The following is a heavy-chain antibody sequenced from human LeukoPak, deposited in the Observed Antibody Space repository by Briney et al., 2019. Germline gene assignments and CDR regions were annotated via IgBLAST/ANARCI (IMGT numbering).Heavy chain of an antibody. CDR1: GGTFSSYS. V-gene: IGHV1-69*02. CDR3: AWHPSSGEFYFDS. Sequence: ASVKVSCKASGGTFSSYSLSWVRQAPGQGLEWMGRTIPIIQITNYAQKFQGRVTITADKSTTTAYLELSSLRSEDTAVYYCAWHPSSGEFYFDSWGQGTLVTVSS. J-gene: IGHJ4*02. D-gene: IGHD3-22*01. CDR2: TIPIIQIT.